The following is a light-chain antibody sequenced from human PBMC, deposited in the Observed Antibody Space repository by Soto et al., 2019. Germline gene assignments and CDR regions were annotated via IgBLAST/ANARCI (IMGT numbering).Light chain of an antibody. J-gene: IGKJ4*01. Sequence: EIVLTQSPGTLSLSPGERATLSCRASQSVDSSYLAWYQQKRGQAPRLLIHGTTSRATGIPDRFSGSGSGTDFSLTISRLEPEDFAVYYCQQYDRAPLTFGGGTKVEIK. CDR3: QQYDRAPLT. V-gene: IGKV3-20*01. CDR2: GTT. CDR1: QSVDSSY.